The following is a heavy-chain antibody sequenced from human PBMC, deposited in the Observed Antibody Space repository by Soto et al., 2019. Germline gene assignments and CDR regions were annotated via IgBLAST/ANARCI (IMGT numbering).Heavy chain of an antibody. V-gene: IGHV3-9*01. Sequence: EVHLVESGGGLVQPGRSLRLSCAASGFTFDDYAMYWVRRVPGKGLEWVSGISWNSNFVGYVDSVKGRLTISRDNAKNSLYLQMHSLRPEDTALYYCARGGPDGFCSGGRCYFDSWGQGTLVTVSS. J-gene: IGHJ4*02. D-gene: IGHD2-15*01. CDR1: GFTFDDYA. CDR2: ISWNSNFV. CDR3: ARGGPDGFCSGGRCYFDS.